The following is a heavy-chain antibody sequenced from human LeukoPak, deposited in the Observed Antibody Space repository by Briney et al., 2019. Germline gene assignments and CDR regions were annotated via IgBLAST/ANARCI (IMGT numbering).Heavy chain of an antibody. Sequence: GGSLRLSCAASGFTFSSYSMSWVRQAPGKGLEWVSYISNSGSTIYYADSVKGRFTISRDNAKNSLYLQMNSLRAEDTAVYYCARDRCSSGSCYPGSFDYWGQGTLVTVSS. V-gene: IGHV3-48*04. J-gene: IGHJ4*02. D-gene: IGHD2-15*01. CDR1: GFTFSSYS. CDR2: ISNSGSTI. CDR3: ARDRCSSGSCYPGSFDY.